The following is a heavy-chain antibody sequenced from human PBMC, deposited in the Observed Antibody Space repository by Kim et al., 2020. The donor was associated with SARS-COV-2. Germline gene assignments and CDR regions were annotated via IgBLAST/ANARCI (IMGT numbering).Heavy chain of an antibody. Sequence: GRFTISRDNSKNTLYLQMNSLRAEDTAVYYCANGGAITMVRGVIRTPFDPWGQGTLVTVSS. J-gene: IGHJ5*02. D-gene: IGHD3-10*01. V-gene: IGHV3-23*01. CDR3: ANGGAITMVRGVIRTPFDP.